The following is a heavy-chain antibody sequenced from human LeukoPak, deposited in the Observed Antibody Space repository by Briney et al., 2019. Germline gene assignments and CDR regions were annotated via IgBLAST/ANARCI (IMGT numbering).Heavy chain of an antibody. D-gene: IGHD3-22*01. Sequence: SEPLSLTCTVSGRSISIGSYFWSWIRQPAGKGLEWIGRIYTSGSTNYNPFLKSRVTISVDTSKKQFSLKLSSVAAADTAVYYCARDRPAYYYDCSGYPWGQGTLVTVSS. CDR2: IYTSGST. V-gene: IGHV4-61*02. J-gene: IGHJ5*02. CDR1: GRSISIGSYF. CDR3: ARDRPAYYYDCSGYP.